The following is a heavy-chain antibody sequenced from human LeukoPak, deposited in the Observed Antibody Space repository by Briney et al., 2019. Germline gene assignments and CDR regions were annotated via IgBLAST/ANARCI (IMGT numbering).Heavy chain of an antibody. Sequence: GESLRLSCVASGFIFSDFGMNWVRQVPGKGLEWVAFISSRGTSTFYADSVKGRFTISRDTAKKSLDLQMTSLRADDTAAYYCVRGTDCSATTCYPLSAFDYWGQGTLFTVSS. CDR1: GFIFSDFG. V-gene: IGHV3-21*04. J-gene: IGHJ4*02. CDR3: VRGTDCSATTCYPLSAFDY. D-gene: IGHD2-8*02. CDR2: ISSRGTST.